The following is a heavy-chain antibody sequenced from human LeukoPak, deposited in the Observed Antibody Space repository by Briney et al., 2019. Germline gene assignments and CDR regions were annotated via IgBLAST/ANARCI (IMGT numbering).Heavy chain of an antibody. J-gene: IGHJ3*02. Sequence: GASVKVSCKASGGTFSSYAISWVRQAPGQGLEWMGWISAYNGNASYAQKLQGRVTMTTDTSTSTAYMELRSLRSDDTAVYYCARDYWGLGAFDIWGQGTMVTVSS. CDR3: ARDYWGLGAFDI. V-gene: IGHV1-18*01. D-gene: IGHD7-27*01. CDR1: GGTFSSYA. CDR2: ISAYNGNA.